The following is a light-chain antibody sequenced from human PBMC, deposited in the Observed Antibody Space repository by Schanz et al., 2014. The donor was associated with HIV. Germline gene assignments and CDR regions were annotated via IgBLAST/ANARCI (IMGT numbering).Light chain of an antibody. CDR1: QYISSW. Sequence: DIQMTQSPSTLSASVGDRVTLTCRASQYISSWLAWYQQKPGKAPKLLIYKASSLESGVPSRFSGSGSGTEFTLTISSLQPDDFATYYCQQFHAYPFTFGQGTKLEIK. CDR2: KAS. J-gene: IGKJ2*01. V-gene: IGKV1-5*03. CDR3: QQFHAYPFT.